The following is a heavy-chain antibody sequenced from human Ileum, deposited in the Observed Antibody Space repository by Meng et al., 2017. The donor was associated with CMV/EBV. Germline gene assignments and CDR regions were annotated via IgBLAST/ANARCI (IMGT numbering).Heavy chain of an antibody. D-gene: IGHD5-12*01. Sequence: KESGYTFTNYNTHELRQAPGQGPEWMGILNPISGHTSYAQKFQGRVTMTRDTSTSTVDMELNSLRSEDTAVYYCARDASGYSNWFDPWGQGTLVTVSS. CDR3: ARDASGYSNWFDP. CDR2: LNPISGHT. V-gene: IGHV1-46*01. CDR1: GYTFTNYN. J-gene: IGHJ5*02.